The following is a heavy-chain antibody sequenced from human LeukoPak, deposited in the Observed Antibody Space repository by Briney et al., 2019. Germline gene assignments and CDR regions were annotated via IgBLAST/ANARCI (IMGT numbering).Heavy chain of an antibody. V-gene: IGHV3-30*01. J-gene: IGHJ4*02. CDR3: ARDGLNLDY. CDR2: ILYDEINK. Sequence: GMSLRLSCAASGFTFSSYAMHWVRQAPGKGLEWVAVILYDEINKYYADSVKGRFTISRDNSKNTLYLQMNTLRAEDTAVYYCARDGLNLDYWGQGTLVTVSS. D-gene: IGHD1-14*01. CDR1: GFTFSSYA.